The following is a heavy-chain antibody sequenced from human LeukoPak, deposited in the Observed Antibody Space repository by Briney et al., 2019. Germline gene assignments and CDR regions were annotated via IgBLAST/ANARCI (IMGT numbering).Heavy chain of an antibody. J-gene: IGHJ4*02. D-gene: IGHD6-19*01. Sequence: PGGSLRLSCAASGFSVSSNYMAWVRQAPGKGLERVSVIYNGGSTKYGDSVQDRFTISRDKSKNTLHLQMNSLRAEDTALYYCARASRWLAFDDWGQGALVTVSA. CDR3: ARASRWLAFDD. V-gene: IGHV3-66*01. CDR2: IYNGGST. CDR1: GFSVSSNY.